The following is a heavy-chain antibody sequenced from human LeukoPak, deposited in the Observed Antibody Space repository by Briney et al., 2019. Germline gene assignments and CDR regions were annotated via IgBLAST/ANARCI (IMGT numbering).Heavy chain of an antibody. CDR2: ISGSGGST. J-gene: IGHJ4*02. CDR3: AKALEQETVIALDS. V-gene: IGHV3-23*01. D-gene: IGHD6-13*01. CDR1: GFSFSSYA. Sequence: GGSLRLSCAASGFSFSSYAMSWVRQAPGKGLEWVSAISGSGGSTYYADSVKGRFTISRDNSKNTLYLQMNSLRAEDTSIYFCAKALEQETVIALDSWGQGTLVTVSS.